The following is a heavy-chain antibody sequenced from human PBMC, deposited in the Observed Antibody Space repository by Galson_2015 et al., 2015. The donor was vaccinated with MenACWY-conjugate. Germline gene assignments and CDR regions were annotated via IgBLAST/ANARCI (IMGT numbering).Heavy chain of an antibody. CDR3: AKAMGTTAKYAFDI. V-gene: IGHV3-23*01. CDR2: ISGGGGGT. CDR1: GFTFSSYS. D-gene: IGHD3-10*01. Sequence: SLRLSCAASGFTFSSYSMNWVRQAPGKGLEWVSTISGGGGGTYYADSVKGRFTISRDNSKNTLYLQMNSLTAEDTAVYYCAKAMGTTAKYAFDIWGQGTVVTVSS. J-gene: IGHJ3*02.